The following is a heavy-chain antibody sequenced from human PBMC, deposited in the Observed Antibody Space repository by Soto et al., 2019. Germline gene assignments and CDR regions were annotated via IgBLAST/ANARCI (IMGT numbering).Heavy chain of an antibody. CDR3: AIEGHVEYFNQSKGYYFYGLDV. Sequence: QVQLVESGGGVVQPGRSLRLSCAASGFTFSSYAMHWVRQAPGKGLEWVAVISYDGSNKYYADSVQGRFTISRDNYYNSLYLQKKSLRAEDTTVYYCAIEGHVEYFNQSKGYYFYGLDVWGQRTTVTVSS. D-gene: IGHD3-9*01. J-gene: IGHJ6*02. CDR1: GFTFSSYA. CDR2: ISYDGSNK. V-gene: IGHV3-30-3*01.